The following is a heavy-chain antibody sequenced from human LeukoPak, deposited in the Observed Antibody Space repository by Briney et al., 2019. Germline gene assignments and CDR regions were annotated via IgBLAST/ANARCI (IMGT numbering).Heavy chain of an antibody. D-gene: IGHD6-19*01. CDR1: GGSISSSDYY. Sequence: PSETLSLTCTVSGGSISSSDYYWGWIRQPPGKGLEWIASIYYSGNTYYNPSLKSRVTISVDTSKNQFSLKVNSVTAADTAVYYCARQPLYSSGYYSLDYWGQGTLVTVSS. CDR3: ARQPLYSSGYYSLDY. V-gene: IGHV4-39*01. J-gene: IGHJ4*02. CDR2: IYYSGNT.